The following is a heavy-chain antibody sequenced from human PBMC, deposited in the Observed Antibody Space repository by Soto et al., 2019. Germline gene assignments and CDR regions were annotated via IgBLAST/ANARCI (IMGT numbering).Heavy chain of an antibody. D-gene: IGHD2-2*01. CDR3: ARAPPGYCSSTSCPWGFDYYYYYMDV. V-gene: IGHV4-34*01. CDR1: GGSFRGYY. Sequence: PSETLSLTCAVYGGSFRGYYWSWIRQPPGKGLEWIGEINHSGSTNYNPSLKSRVTISVDTSKNQFSLKLSSVTAADTAVYYCARAPPGYCSSTSCPWGFDYYYYYMDVWGKGTTVTVSS. J-gene: IGHJ6*03. CDR2: INHSGST.